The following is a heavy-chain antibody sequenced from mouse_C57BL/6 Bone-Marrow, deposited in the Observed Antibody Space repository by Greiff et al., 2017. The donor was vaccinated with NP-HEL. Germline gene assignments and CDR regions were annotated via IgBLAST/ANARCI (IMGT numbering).Heavy chain of an antibody. J-gene: IGHJ2*01. Sequence: QVQLKESGAELVRPGASVKLSCKASGYTFTDYYINWVKQRPGQGLEWIARLYPGSGNTYYNEKFKGKATLTAEKSSSTAYMQLSSLTSEDSAVYFCARNGSSYGYFDYWGQGTTLTVSS. D-gene: IGHD1-1*01. V-gene: IGHV1-76*01. CDR3: ARNGSSYGYFDY. CDR2: LYPGSGNT. CDR1: GYTFTDYY.